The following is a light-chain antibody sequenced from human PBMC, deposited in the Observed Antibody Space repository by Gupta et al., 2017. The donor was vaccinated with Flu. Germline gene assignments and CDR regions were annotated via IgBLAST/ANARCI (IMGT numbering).Light chain of an antibody. CDR2: RND. CDR3: AAWDDGRGGWV. V-gene: IGLV1-47*01. Sequence: RVTISCSGSSSNIGSNYVYCYQPCPEPTPKLLIYRNDRRHSGVPERFSGSKSGTSAAVAIIGLRAEDEADYYCAAWDDGRGGWVFGGGTKLTVL. J-gene: IGLJ3*02. CDR1: SSNIGSNY.